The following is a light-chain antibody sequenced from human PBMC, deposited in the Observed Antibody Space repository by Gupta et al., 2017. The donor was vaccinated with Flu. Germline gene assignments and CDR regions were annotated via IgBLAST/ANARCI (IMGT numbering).Light chain of an antibody. J-gene: IGLJ1*01. CDR1: NIGTKH. CDR3: QVWDSSSYV. CDR2: RDI. V-gene: IGLV3-9*01. Sequence: SYQLTQPLSVSVALGQTAMIACGGNNIGTKHVHWYQQKPGKAPVLVIYRDINRPAGIRERFSGSNSGNTATLTITRAQAGDEDDYFCQVWDSSSYVFGTGTKVTVL.